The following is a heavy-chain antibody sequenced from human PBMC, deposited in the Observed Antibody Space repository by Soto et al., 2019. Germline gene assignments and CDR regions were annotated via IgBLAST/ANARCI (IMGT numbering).Heavy chain of an antibody. D-gene: IGHD2-21*02. V-gene: IGHV3-30*18. CDR1: GFTFSSYG. J-gene: IGHJ4*02. CDR3: AKGRPLIVVVTAYFDY. CDR2: ISYDGSNK. Sequence: PGGSLRLSCAASGFTFSSYGMHWVRQAPGKGLEWVAVISYDGSNKYYADSVKGRFTISRDNSKNTLYLQMNSLRAEDTAVYYCAKGRPLIVVVTAYFDYWGQGTLVTVSS.